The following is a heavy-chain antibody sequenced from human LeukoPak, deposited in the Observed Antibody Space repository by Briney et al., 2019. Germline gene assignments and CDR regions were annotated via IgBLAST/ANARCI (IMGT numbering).Heavy chain of an antibody. D-gene: IGHD3-22*01. J-gene: IGHJ4*02. V-gene: IGHV4-38-2*01. CDR2: IYHSGST. CDR1: GYSISSGYY. CDR3: ASGDYDSSGYLDY. Sequence: SETLPHTCAVPGYSISSGYYWGWIRQPPGKGREWIGSIYHSGSTYYNPSLKSRVTISVDTSKNQFSLKLSSVTAADTAVYYCASGDYDSSGYLDYWGQGTLVTVSS.